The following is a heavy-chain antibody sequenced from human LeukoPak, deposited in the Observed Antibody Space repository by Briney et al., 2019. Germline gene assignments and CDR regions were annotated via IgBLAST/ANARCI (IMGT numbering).Heavy chain of an antibody. J-gene: IGHJ4*02. CDR1: GGTFSSYA. CDR3: ARDPSNSSGRHEIFDY. CDR2: IIPILGIA. D-gene: IGHD6-19*01. Sequence: SVKVSCKASGGTFSSYAISWVRQAPGQGLEWMGRIIPILGIANYAQKFQGRVTMTTDTSTTTAYMELRSLRSDDTAVYYCARDPSNSSGRHEIFDYWGQGTLVPVSS. V-gene: IGHV1-69*04.